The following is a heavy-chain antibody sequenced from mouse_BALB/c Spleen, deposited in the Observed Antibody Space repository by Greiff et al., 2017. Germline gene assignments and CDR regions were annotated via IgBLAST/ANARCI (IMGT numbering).Heavy chain of an antibody. Sequence: VQLQQPGAELVRPGASVKLSCKASGYTFTSYWINWVKQRPGQGLEWIGNIYPSDSYTNYNQKFKDKATLTVDKSSSTAYMQLSSPTSEDSAVYYCTRDGNYDYFDYWGQGTTLTVSS. V-gene: IGHV1-69*02. D-gene: IGHD2-1*01. CDR1: GYTFTSYW. J-gene: IGHJ2*01. CDR3: TRDGNYDYFDY. CDR2: IYPSDSYT.